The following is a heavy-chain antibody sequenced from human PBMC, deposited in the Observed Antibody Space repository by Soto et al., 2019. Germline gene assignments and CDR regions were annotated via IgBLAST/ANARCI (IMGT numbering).Heavy chain of an antibody. J-gene: IGHJ5*02. D-gene: IGHD1-7*01. CDR2: IYYSGST. Sequence: SETLALTCTVSGGSISSYYWSWIRQPPGKGLEWIGYIYYSGSTNYNPSLKSRVTISVDTSKNQFSLKLSSVTAADTAVYYCAREVGITGTTSWFDPWGQGTLVTVSS. CDR1: GGSISSYY. CDR3: AREVGITGTTSWFDP. V-gene: IGHV4-59*01.